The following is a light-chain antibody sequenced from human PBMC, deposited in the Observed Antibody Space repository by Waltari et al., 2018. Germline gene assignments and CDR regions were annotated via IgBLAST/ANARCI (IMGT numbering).Light chain of an antibody. CDR1: QSVTRA. J-gene: IGKJ1*01. Sequence: EIVLTQSPGTLSLSPGDSATLSCRTSQSVTRALAWYQQKPGQAPRLLIYGASNRATGIPDRFSGSGSGTDFSLTISSLEPEDFAVYYCQHYLRLPVTFGQGTKVEVK. V-gene: IGKV3-20*01. CDR2: GAS. CDR3: QHYLRLPVT.